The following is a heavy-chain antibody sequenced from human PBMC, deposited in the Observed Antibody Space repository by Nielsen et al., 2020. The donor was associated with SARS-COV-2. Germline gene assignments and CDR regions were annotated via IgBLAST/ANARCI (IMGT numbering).Heavy chain of an antibody. CDR3: AREGGDDYNSGFGY. CDR1: GYTFTSYW. D-gene: IGHD5-24*01. V-gene: IGHV5-51*01. J-gene: IGHJ4*02. CDR2: INPGDSDT. Sequence: GGSLRLSCKVSGYTFTSYWIAWVRQMPGKGLEWMGVINPGDSDTRYSPSFQGQVIISADKSINTAYLQWSSLKASDTAIYYCAREGGDDYNSGFGYWGQGTLVTVSS.